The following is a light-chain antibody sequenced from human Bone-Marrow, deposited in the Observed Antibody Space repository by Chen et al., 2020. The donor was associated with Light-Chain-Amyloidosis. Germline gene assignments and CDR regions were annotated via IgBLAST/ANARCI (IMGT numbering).Light chain of an antibody. Sequence: EIVLMQSPGTLSLSPGEGANLSCRASQTISSNYLTWYQQKFGQAPRLLIYGSSSRATGIPDRFTGSGSGTDFTLTINSLEPEDFAMYYCQQYGTSPLTFGGGTKVEIK. J-gene: IGKJ4*01. CDR3: QQYGTSPLT. V-gene: IGKV3-20*01. CDR1: QTISSNY. CDR2: GSS.